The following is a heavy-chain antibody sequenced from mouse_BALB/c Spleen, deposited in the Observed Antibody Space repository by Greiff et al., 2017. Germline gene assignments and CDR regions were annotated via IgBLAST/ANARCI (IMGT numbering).Heavy chain of an antibody. CDR2: IWGDGST. D-gene: IGHD2-1*01. CDR3: ARDLDGNYGNYAMDD. Sequence: QVQLKQSGPGLVAPSQSLSITCTVSGFSLTGYGVNWVRQPPGKGLEWLGMIWGDGSTDYNSALKSRLSISKDNSKSQVFLKMNSLQTDDTARYYGARDLDGNYGNYAMDDWGQGTSVTVAS. CDR1: GFSLTGYG. J-gene: IGHJ4*01. V-gene: IGHV2-6-7*01.